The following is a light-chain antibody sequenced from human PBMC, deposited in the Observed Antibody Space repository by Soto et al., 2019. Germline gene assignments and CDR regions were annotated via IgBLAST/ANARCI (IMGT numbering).Light chain of an antibody. Sequence: QAVVTQPPSASGTPGQRVTISCSGSTSNIVSNSVFWYQQLPGTAPKLLIYRSNQRASGVPDRFSGSKSGTSASLAISGLRSEDEADYYCAAWDDSLSGQVFGGGTKLTVL. V-gene: IGLV1-47*01. CDR1: TSNIVSNS. CDR3: AAWDDSLSGQV. CDR2: RSN. J-gene: IGLJ2*01.